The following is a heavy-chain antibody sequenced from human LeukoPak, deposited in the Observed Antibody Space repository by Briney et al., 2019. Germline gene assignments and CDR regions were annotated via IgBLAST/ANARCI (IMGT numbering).Heavy chain of an antibody. CDR3: ARGRFRIMTH. D-gene: IGHD3-16*01. J-gene: IGHJ4*02. CDR2: INHSGST. Sequence: SETLSLTCAVYGGSFSGYYWSWIRQPPGKGLEWIGEINHSGSTNYNPSLKSRVTISVDPSKNQFSLKLSSVTAADTAVYYCARGRFRIMTHWGQGTLVTVSS. CDR1: GGSFSGYY. V-gene: IGHV4-34*01.